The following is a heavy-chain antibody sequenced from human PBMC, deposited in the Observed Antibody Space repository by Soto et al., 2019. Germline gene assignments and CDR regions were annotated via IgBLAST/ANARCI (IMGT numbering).Heavy chain of an antibody. D-gene: IGHD3-22*01. CDR1: GGSISSGGYY. V-gene: IGHV4-31*03. J-gene: IGHJ4*02. CDR2: IYYSRST. CDR3: ALRSMAVVPEY. Sequence: PSETLSLTCTVSGGSISSGGYYWSWIRQHPGKGLEWIGYIYYSRSTYYNPSLKSRVTISVDTSKNQFSLTLSSVTAADTAVYYCALRSMAVVPEYWGQGTLVTVSS.